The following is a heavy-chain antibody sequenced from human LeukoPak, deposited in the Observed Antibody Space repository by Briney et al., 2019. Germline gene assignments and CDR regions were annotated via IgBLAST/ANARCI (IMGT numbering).Heavy chain of an antibody. CDR1: GGTFSSYA. D-gene: IGHD6-19*01. Sequence: SVKVSCKASGGTFSSYAISWVRQAPGQGLEWMGGIIPIFGTANYAQKLQGRVTMTTDTSTSTAYMELRSLRSDDTAVYYCARDLASSGWYPGASFDYWGQGTLVTVSS. CDR2: IIPIFGTA. V-gene: IGHV1-69*05. J-gene: IGHJ4*02. CDR3: ARDLASSGWYPGASFDY.